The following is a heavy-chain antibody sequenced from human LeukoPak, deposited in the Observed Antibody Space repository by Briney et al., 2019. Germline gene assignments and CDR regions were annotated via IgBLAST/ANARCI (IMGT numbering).Heavy chain of an antibody. Sequence: PGGSLRLSCAASGFTFSNYSMNWVRQAPGKGLEWVSSLNSGSTDIYYADSVKGRFTVSRDNAKNSLYLQLNSLRAEDTAVYYCARGGPYDSSGLRTFDYWGQGTLVTVSS. CDR1: GFTFSNYS. V-gene: IGHV3-21*01. J-gene: IGHJ4*02. D-gene: IGHD3-22*01. CDR2: LNSGSTDI. CDR3: ARGGPYDSSGLRTFDY.